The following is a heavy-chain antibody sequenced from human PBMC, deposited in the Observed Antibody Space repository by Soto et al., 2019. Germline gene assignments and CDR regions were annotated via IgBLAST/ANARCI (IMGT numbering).Heavy chain of an antibody. J-gene: IGHJ4*02. CDR1: GFTFSGHA. CDR2: TSYDGKNK. CDR3: GRALGYSYSKGVDY. Sequence: QVQLVESGGGVVQPGKSLRLSCAASGFTFSGHAMHWVRQAPGKGLAWVALTSYDGKNKYYADSLKGRFTISRDNSNNTLHLQINSLRHEDAAVYYCGRALGYSYSKGVDYWGQGTLVTVSS. D-gene: IGHD5-18*01. V-gene: IGHV3-30*04.